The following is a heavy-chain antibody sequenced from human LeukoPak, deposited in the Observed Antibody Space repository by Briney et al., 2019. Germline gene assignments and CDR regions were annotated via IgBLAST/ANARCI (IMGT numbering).Heavy chain of an antibody. J-gene: IGHJ3*02. D-gene: IGHD1-7*01. CDR2: IIPIFGTA. V-gene: IGHV1-69*06. CDR3: ASIQGELWRKYAFDI. CDR1: GYAFTDYH. Sequence: ASVKVSCKASGYAFTDYHISWVRQAPGQGLEWMGGIIPIFGTANYAQKFQGRVTITADKSTSTAYMELSSLRSEDTAVYYCASIQGELWRKYAFDIWGQGTMVTVSS.